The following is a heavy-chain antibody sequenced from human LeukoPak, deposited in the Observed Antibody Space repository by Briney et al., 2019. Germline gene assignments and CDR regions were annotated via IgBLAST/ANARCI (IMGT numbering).Heavy chain of an antibody. D-gene: IGHD6-13*01. CDR2: ISTYNGNT. CDR1: GYTFTSFS. CDR3: ALEGYSSSWYWYFDY. Sequence: GASVKVSCKASGYTFTSFSISWVRQAPGQGLEWMGWISTYNGNTHYSQKFQGRVTITRDTSASTAYMELSSLRSEDTAVYYCALEGYSSSWYWYFDYWGQGTLVTVSS. V-gene: IGHV1-18*01. J-gene: IGHJ4*02.